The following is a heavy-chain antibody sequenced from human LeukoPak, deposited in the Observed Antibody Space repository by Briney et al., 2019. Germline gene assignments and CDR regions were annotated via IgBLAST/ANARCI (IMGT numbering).Heavy chain of an antibody. CDR3: ARTHYNSGGGDY. CDR1: GFTFSSYS. J-gene: IGHJ4*02. V-gene: IGHV3-21*01. Sequence: PGGSLRLSCAASGFTFSSYSMNWVRQAPGKGLEWVSSISSSSSYIYYADSVKGRFTISRDNSKNTLYLQMNSLRAEDTAVYYCARTHYNSGGGDYWGQGTLVTVSS. D-gene: IGHD6-19*01. CDR2: ISSSSSYI.